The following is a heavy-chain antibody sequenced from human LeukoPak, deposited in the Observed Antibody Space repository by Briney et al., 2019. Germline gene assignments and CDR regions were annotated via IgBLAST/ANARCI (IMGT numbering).Heavy chain of an antibody. J-gene: IGHJ3*02. Sequence: GASVKVSCKASGGTFSSYAISWVRQAPGQGLEWMGGIIPIFGTANYAQKFQGRVTITADESTSTAYMELSSLRSEDTAVYYCATNRGIVVVPAAILGAFDIWGQGTMVTVSS. CDR3: ATNRGIVVVPAAILGAFDI. CDR2: IIPIFGTA. D-gene: IGHD2-2*02. CDR1: GGTFSSYA. V-gene: IGHV1-69*13.